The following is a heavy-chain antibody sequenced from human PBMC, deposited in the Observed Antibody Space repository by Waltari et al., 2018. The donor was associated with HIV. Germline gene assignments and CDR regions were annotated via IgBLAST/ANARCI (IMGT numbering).Heavy chain of an antibody. CDR1: DGALGSSSYS. D-gene: IGHD3-22*01. V-gene: IGHV4-39*01. CDR2: IYFCGIP. CDR3: ARHSLTYYYDSSGYSVAFDY. J-gene: IGHJ4*02. Sequence: QLQLQESVPGLLKPSETLSLTGTVSDGALGSSSYSCVGLRRPPGKGLEWVGSIYFCGIPYYNPSLKSRVTISVDTSKNQFSLKLRSVTAADTAVYYCARHSLTYYYDSSGYSVAFDYWGQGTLVTVSS.